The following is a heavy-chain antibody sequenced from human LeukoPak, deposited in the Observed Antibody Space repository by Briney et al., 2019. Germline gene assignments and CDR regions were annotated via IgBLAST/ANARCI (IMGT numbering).Heavy chain of an antibody. CDR3: ARDPKNNCFDY. CDR1: GFTFSSYW. J-gene: IGHJ4*02. Sequence: PGGSLRLSCAASGFTFSSYWMHWVRQAPGKGLVWVSRINSDGSSASYADSVKGRFTISRDNAKNTLYLQMNSLRAEDTAVFYCARDPKNNCFDYWGQGTLVTVSS. CDR2: INSDGSSA. V-gene: IGHV3-74*01.